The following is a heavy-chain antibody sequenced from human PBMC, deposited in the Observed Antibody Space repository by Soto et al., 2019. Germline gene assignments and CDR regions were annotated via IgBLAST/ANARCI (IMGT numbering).Heavy chain of an antibody. D-gene: IGHD6-19*01. J-gene: IGHJ6*02. V-gene: IGHV3-30-3*02. CDR3: AKNVVAGTYYYYGMDV. Sequence: GGSLRLSCAASGFTFSSYAMHWVRQAPGKGLEWVAVISYDGSNKYFADSVKGRFTISRDNSKNTLYLQMNSLRAEDTAVYYCAKNVVAGTYYYYGMDVWGQGTTVTVSS. CDR2: ISYDGSNK. CDR1: GFTFSSYA.